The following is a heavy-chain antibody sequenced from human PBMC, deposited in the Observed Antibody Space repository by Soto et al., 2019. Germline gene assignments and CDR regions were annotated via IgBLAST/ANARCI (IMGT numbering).Heavy chain of an antibody. D-gene: IGHD6-13*01. V-gene: IGHV4-59*12. CDR2: IYYSGST. J-gene: IGHJ4*01. Sequence: SETLSLTCTVSGGSISSYYWSWIRQPPGKGLEWIGYIYYSGSTNYNPSLKSRVTISVDTSKNQFSLKLSSVTAADTAVYYCAREVVSRAYSSSWYYFDSWGQ. CDR3: AREVVSRAYSSSWYYFDS. CDR1: GGSISSYY.